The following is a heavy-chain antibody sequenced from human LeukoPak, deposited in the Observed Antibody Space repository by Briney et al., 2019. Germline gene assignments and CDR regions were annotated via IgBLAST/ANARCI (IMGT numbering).Heavy chain of an antibody. D-gene: IGHD1/OR15-1a*01. CDR3: ARAGPSFLYRTKYYFDY. CDR2: INHSGST. CDR1: GGSFSGYC. V-gene: IGHV4-34*01. Sequence: SETLSLTCAVYGGSFSGYCWSWIRQPPGKGLEWIGEINHSGSTNYNPSLKSRVTISVDTSKNQFSLKLSSVTAADTAVYYCARAGPSFLYRTKYYFDYWGQGTLVTVSS. J-gene: IGHJ4*02.